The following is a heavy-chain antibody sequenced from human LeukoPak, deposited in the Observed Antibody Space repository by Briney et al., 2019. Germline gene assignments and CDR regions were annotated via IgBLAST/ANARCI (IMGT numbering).Heavy chain of an antibody. J-gene: IGHJ4*02. CDR1: GFAFSNYA. CDR2: LSGGGDSR. Sequence: PGGSLRLSCAASGFAFSNYAMSWVRQAPGKGLEWVSPLSGGGDSRSYADSVMGRFTISRDNSKNTLYLQMNSLRAEDTAVYYCAKAVRSMVTGGGYFDSWGQGTLVTVSS. CDR3: AKAVRSMVTGGGYFDS. V-gene: IGHV3-23*01. D-gene: IGHD3-10*01.